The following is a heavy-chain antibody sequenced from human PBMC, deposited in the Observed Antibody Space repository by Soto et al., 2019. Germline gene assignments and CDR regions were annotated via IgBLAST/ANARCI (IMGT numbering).Heavy chain of an antibody. Sequence: QVQLQESGPGLVKPSGTLSLTCAVSGGSISSSNWWSWVRQPPVKGLEWIGEIYHSGSTNYNPSLKSRVNISGDKSKNQFSLKLRSVTAADTAVYDCARDLNVPLASYGMDVWGQGTTVTVSS. CDR1: GGSISSSNW. CDR2: IYHSGST. CDR3: ARDLNVPLASYGMDV. J-gene: IGHJ6*02. V-gene: IGHV4-4*02. D-gene: IGHD1-1*01.